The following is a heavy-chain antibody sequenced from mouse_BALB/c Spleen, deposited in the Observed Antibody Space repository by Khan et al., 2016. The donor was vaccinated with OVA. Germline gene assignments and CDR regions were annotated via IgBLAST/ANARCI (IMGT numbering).Heavy chain of an antibody. J-gene: IGHJ3*01. Sequence: QVQLKESGPELVKPGASVRISCKASGYTFTDYYINWMKQRPGQGLEWIGWIYPGNVNTKYNEKFKDKAILTADKSSSPAYMQLSSLTSEDSAVYIWAREGYYGNSRAWFAYWGQGTLVTVST. CDR3: AREGYYGNSRAWFAY. CDR1: GYTFTDYY. CDR2: IYPGNVNT. D-gene: IGHD2-1*01. V-gene: IGHV1S56*01.